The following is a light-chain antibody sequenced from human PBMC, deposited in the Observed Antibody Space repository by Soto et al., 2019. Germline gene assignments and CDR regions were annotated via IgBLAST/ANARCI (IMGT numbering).Light chain of an antibody. CDR2: DTS. V-gene: IGKV1-39*01. CDR1: QTIDSY. J-gene: IGKJ2*01. CDR3: QQSYGADT. Sequence: DIQMTQSPSSLSASVGDTVTITCRASQTIDSYLNWYQQKPGQAPKLLISDTSTLHSGVPSRFSGSAYGTDFTLTISSLQPEDFATYYCQQSYGADTFGQGTKVDIK.